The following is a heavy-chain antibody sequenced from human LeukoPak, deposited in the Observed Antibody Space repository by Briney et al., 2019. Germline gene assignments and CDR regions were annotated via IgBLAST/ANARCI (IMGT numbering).Heavy chain of an antibody. J-gene: IGHJ4*02. CDR1: GFIFQNYA. CDR2: ISGSGPST. V-gene: IGHV3-23*01. D-gene: IGHD3-22*01. Sequence: GGSLRLSCAASGFIFQNYAMSWVRQAPGKGLEWTSSISGSGPSTEYADSVEGRFTISRDRAKNTLYLQMSSLRVEDTAVYYCARLPTFYFDSSHYHYDFWGQGTLVTVSS. CDR3: ARLPTFYFDSSHYHYDF.